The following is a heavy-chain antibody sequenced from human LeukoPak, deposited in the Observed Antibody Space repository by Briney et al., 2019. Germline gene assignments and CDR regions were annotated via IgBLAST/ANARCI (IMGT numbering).Heavy chain of an antibody. CDR3: AREPLGCGGDCHFDY. V-gene: IGHV1-69*05. J-gene: IGHJ4*02. D-gene: IGHD2-21*02. CDR1: GGTFSSYA. CDR2: IIPIYNPV. Sequence: SVKVSCKTSGGTFSSYAFSWMRQAPGQGLEWVGRIIPIYNPVDYTQRFQGRVTITTDESTNTGYLELCSLRYDDTAVYYCAREPLGCGGDCHFDYWGQGTLVTVSS.